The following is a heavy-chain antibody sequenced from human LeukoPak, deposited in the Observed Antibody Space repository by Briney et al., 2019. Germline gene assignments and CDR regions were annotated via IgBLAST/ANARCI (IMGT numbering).Heavy chain of an antibody. D-gene: IGHD2-15*01. CDR2: INSDGSTT. Sequence: GGSLRLSCAVSGFTLSSYWMHWVRQAPGKGLVWVSRINSDGSTTNHADSVKGRFTIFRDNVKNTLYLQMNSLRVEDTAMYYCVREQFWCSGGSCSRDWFDPWGQGTLVTVSS. CDR3: VREQFWCSGGSCSRDWFDP. CDR1: GFTLSSYW. V-gene: IGHV3-74*01. J-gene: IGHJ5*02.